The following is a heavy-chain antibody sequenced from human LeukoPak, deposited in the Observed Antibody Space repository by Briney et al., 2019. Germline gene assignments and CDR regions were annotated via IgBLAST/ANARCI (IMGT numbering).Heavy chain of an antibody. CDR1: GGSISSYY. CDR3: ARIGSSGSYNGFDY. V-gene: IGHV4-59*06. CDR2: IYYSGST. J-gene: IGHJ5*01. Sequence: SETLSLTCTVSGGSISSYYWSWIRQPPGKGLEWIGYIYYSGSTYYNPSLKSRVTISVDTSKNQFSLKLSSVTAADTAVYYCARIGSSGSYNGFDYWGQGTLVTVSS. D-gene: IGHD1-26*01.